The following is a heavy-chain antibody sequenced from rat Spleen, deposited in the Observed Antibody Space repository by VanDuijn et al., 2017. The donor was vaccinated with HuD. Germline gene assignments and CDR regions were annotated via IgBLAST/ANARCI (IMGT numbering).Heavy chain of an antibody. V-gene: IGHV5-31*01. CDR3: TTSTGSSGSRDFDY. CDR2: ISYDGGST. J-gene: IGHJ2*01. CDR1: GFTFNNYW. D-gene: IGHD5-1*01. Sequence: EVQLVESGGGLVQPGRSLKLSCVASGFTFNNYWMTWIRQAPKKGLEWVAYISYDGGSTYYRDPVKGRVTISRDNAKSTLYLQMDSLRSEDTATYYCTTSTGSSGSRDFDYWGQGVMVTVSS.